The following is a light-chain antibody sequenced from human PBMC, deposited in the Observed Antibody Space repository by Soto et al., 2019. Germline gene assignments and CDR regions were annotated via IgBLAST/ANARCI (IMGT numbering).Light chain of an antibody. V-gene: IGKV1-5*01. CDR2: DAS. CDR1: QSISSW. J-gene: IGKJ1*01. Sequence: DIQMTQSPSTLSASVGDRVTITCRASQSISSWLAWYQQEPGKAPKLLIYDASSLVSGVPSRFSGSGSGTEFTLTISSLQPDDFATYYCQQYNSYSTWTFGQGTKVDIK. CDR3: QQYNSYSTWT.